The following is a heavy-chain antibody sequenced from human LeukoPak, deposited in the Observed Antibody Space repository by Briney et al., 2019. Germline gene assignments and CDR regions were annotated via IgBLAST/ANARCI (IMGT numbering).Heavy chain of an antibody. Sequence: SETLSLTCTVSGGSISSYYWSWIRQPPGKGLEWIGYIYYSGSTNYNPSLKSRVTISVDTSKNQFSLKLSSVTAADTAVYCCARQSRLTAGIYAFDIWGQGTMVTVSS. V-gene: IGHV4-59*08. CDR3: ARQSRLTAGIYAFDI. J-gene: IGHJ3*02. D-gene: IGHD2-21*02. CDR2: IYYSGST. CDR1: GGSISSYY.